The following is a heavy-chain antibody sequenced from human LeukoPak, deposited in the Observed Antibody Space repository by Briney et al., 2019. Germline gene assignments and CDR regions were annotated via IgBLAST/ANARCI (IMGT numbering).Heavy chain of an antibody. D-gene: IGHD2-15*01. CDR1: GGSISSYY. CDR2: IYYSGST. J-gene: IGHJ3*01. V-gene: IGHV4-59*01. CDR3: ARRVVVVTANDKSDAFDV. Sequence: SETLSLTCSVSGGSISSYYWNWIRQPLGEGLEWIGYIYYSGSTNYNPSLKSRVTISLDTSKNQFSLKLTSVTAADTAVYYCARRVVVVTANDKSDAFDVWGQGTVVTVSS.